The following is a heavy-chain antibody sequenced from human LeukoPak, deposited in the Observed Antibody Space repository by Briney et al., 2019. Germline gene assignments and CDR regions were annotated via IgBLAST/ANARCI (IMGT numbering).Heavy chain of an antibody. CDR1: GFTFGDYA. Sequence: GRSLRLSCTASGFTFGDYAMSWFRQAPGKGLEWVGFIRSKAYGGTTENAASVKGRFTISRDDSKSIAYLQMNSLKTEDTAVYYCTRDRLSSSSWSSTFDYWGQGTLVTVSS. CDR3: TRDRLSSSSWSSTFDY. D-gene: IGHD6-13*01. CDR2: IRSKAYGGTT. V-gene: IGHV3-49*03. J-gene: IGHJ4*02.